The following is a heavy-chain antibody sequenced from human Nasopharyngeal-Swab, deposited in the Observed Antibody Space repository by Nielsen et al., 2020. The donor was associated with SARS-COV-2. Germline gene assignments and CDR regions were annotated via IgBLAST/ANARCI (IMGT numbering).Heavy chain of an antibody. CDR3: TRWGYNYTY. CDR1: GTTLSTFG. J-gene: IGHJ4*02. CDR2: LIPVFGTI. D-gene: IGHD5-24*01. V-gene: IGHV1-69*13. Sequence: SVKVSCKSSGTTLSTFGLSWVRQAPGQGLEWVGGLIPVFGTINYAQRFLGRVTITADESTTTAYMDLRGLRSDDTAIYYCTRWGYNYTYWGQGTLVTVSS.